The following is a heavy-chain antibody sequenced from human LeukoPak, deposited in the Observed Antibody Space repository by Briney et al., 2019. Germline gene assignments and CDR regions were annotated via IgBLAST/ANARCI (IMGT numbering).Heavy chain of an antibody. CDR1: GGSISSGGYY. Sequence: SETLSLACTVSGGSISSGGYYWSWIRQPPGKGLEWIGYIYHSGSTYYNPSLKGRVTISVDTSKNQFSLKLSSVTAADTAVYYCARHPQEYSTSSGIYYYYYYYMDVWGKGTTVTVSS. CDR2: IYHSGST. D-gene: IGHD6-6*01. J-gene: IGHJ6*03. V-gene: IGHV4-30-2*03. CDR3: ARHPQEYSTSSGIYYYYYYYMDV.